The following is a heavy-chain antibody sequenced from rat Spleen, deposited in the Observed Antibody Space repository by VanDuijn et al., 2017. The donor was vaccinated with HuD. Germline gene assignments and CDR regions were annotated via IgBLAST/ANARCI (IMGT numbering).Heavy chain of an antibody. J-gene: IGHJ2*01. Sequence: EVQLVESGGGLVQPGRSMKLSCAASGFTFSNYDMAWVRRAPKKGLEWVATIRHDGTSTNYGDSVKGRFTISRDNAKSTLYLQMDSLRSEDTATYYCARPRLWVRDYFDYWGQGVMVTVSS. CDR2: IRHDGTST. V-gene: IGHV5-7*01. CDR1: GFTFSNYD. CDR3: ARPRLWVRDYFDY. D-gene: IGHD1-7*01.